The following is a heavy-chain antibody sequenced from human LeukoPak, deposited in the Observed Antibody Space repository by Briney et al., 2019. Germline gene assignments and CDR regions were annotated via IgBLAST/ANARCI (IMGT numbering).Heavy chain of an antibody. CDR3: VRGGGPSYKYNAFDI. D-gene: IGHD2-15*01. CDR1: GFTFSIFE. Sequence: GGSLRLSCTVSGFTFSIFEMNGVRQAPGKGLEWVAYITNSGSTIDYADSVKGRFTISRDNARNSLYLQMSSLRAEDTAVYYCVRGGGPSYKYNAFDIWGQGTMVTVSS. CDR2: ITNSGSTI. J-gene: IGHJ3*02. V-gene: IGHV3-48*03.